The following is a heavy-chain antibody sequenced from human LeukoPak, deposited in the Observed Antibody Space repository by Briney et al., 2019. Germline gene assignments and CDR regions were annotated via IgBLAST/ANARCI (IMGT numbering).Heavy chain of an antibody. CDR1: GFTFSDHY. CDR2: ISSGSTYT. D-gene: IGHD4-23*01. CDR3: ARGDYGGDYFDY. V-gene: IGHV3-11*05. J-gene: IGHJ4*02. Sequence: GGSLRLSCEVSGFTFSDHYMSWLRQAPGERLEWVSYISSGSTYTNYADSVEGRFTISRDHAKNSLYLQMNSLRAEDTAVYYCARGDYGGDYFDYWGQGTLVTVSS.